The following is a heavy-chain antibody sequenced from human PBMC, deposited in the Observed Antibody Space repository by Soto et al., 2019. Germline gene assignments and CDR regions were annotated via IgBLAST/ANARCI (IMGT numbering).Heavy chain of an antibody. V-gene: IGHV4-34*01. CDR3: ARRSGGTSDY. CDR1: GGSFSGYY. D-gene: IGHD2-15*01. J-gene: IGHJ4*02. CDR2: INHSGST. Sequence: SETLSLTCAVYGGSFSGYYWTWIRQPPGTGLEWIGEINHSGSTNYNPSLKSRVTISVDTSKNQFSLKLTSVTAADTAVFFFARRSGGTSDYWCQGTLVTVFS.